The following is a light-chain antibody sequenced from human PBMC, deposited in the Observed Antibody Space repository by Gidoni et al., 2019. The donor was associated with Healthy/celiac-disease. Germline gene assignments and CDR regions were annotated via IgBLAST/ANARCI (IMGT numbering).Light chain of an antibody. V-gene: IGKV3-20*01. Sequence: EIVLTQSPGTLSLSPGERATLSCRASQSVSSSYLAWYQQKPGQAPRLLIYGASSRATGIPDRFSGSGSGTDFTLTISRLEPEDFAVYYWQKYGSSLWTFGQGTKVEIK. CDR3: QKYGSSLWT. CDR2: GAS. J-gene: IGKJ1*01. CDR1: QSVSSSY.